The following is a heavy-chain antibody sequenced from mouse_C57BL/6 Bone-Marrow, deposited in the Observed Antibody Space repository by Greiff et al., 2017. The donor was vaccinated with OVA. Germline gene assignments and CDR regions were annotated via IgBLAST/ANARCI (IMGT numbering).Heavy chain of an antibody. V-gene: IGHV1-76*01. D-gene: IGHD2-4*01. CDR2: IYPGSGNT. CDR1: GYTFTDYY. Sequence: QVQLQQSGAELVRPGASVKLSCKASGYTFTDYYINWVKQRPGQGLEWIARIYPGSGNTYYNEKFKGKATLTAEKSSSTAYMQLSSLTSEDSAVYFCARGIYYDYYWGQGTTLTVSS. CDR3: ARGIYYDYY. J-gene: IGHJ2*01.